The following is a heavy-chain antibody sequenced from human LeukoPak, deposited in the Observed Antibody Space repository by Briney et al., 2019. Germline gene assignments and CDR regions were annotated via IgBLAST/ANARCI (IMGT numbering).Heavy chain of an antibody. Sequence: SETLSLTCTVSGGSISSSGYYWGWIRQPPGTGLEWIGSMYHSGSTYYNPSLKSRVTISVDTSKNQFSLKLSSVTAADTAVYFCARGPYSYDSSGAFDIWGQGTMVTVSS. CDR3: ARGPYSYDSSGAFDI. D-gene: IGHD3-22*01. J-gene: IGHJ3*02. CDR2: MYHSGST. V-gene: IGHV4-39*01. CDR1: GGSISSSGYY.